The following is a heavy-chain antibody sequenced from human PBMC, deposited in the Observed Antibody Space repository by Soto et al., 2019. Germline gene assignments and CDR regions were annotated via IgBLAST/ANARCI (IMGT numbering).Heavy chain of an antibody. V-gene: IGHV3-33*01. J-gene: IGHJ6*03. CDR2: IWFDGSNK. CDR3: ARALQTGLIYYMDV. D-gene: IGHD3-10*01. CDR1: GFTFSSYG. Sequence: QVQLVESGGGVVQPGRSLRLSCAASGFTFSSYGMHWVRQAPGKGLEWVAVIWFDGSNKYHADSVKGRFTISRDNSKNTLYLQMNSLRAEDTAVYYCARALQTGLIYYMDVWGKGTTVTVSS.